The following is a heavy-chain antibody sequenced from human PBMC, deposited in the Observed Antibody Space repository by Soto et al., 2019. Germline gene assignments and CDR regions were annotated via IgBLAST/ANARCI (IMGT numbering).Heavy chain of an antibody. CDR2: IYWDDVK. CDR3: AHTTYYYDSSGYHNWFDP. CDR1: GFSLSTSGVG. Sequence: SGPTLVNPTQTLTLTCTFSGFSLSTSGVGVGWIRQPPGKALEWLSFIYWDDVKRYSPFLKSRLTITKDTSKNLVVLTMTNMDPVDTATYYCAHTTYYYDSSGYHNWFDPWGQGTLVTVSS. J-gene: IGHJ5*02. D-gene: IGHD3-22*01. V-gene: IGHV2-5*02.